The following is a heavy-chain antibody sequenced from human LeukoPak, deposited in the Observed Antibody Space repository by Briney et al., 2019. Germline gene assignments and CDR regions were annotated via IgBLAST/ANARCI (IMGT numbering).Heavy chain of an antibody. CDR3: ARYRTGWYEDY. CDR1: GFTFSSYS. V-gene: IGHV3-23*01. CDR2: ITNSGADT. J-gene: IGHJ4*02. D-gene: IGHD6-13*01. Sequence: GRSLRLSCVASGFTFSSYSLHWVRQAPGKGLEWVSAITNSGADTYYADSVKGRFTISRDNSKNTLFLQMNSLGADDTAIYYCARYRTGWYEDYWGQGTLVTVSS.